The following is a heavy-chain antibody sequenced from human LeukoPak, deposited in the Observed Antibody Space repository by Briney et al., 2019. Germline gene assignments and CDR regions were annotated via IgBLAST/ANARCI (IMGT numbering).Heavy chain of an antibody. J-gene: IGHJ4*02. CDR2: ISGSGGST. Sequence: GGSLRLSCAASGFTFSRYAMNWVRQAPGKGLGWVSTISGSGGSTYYADSVKGRFTISRDNSKNTLYLQMNSLRAEDTAVYYCAKAGDIVVVPAARPLDYWGQGTLVTVSS. CDR1: GFTFSRYA. V-gene: IGHV3-23*01. CDR3: AKAGDIVVVPAARPLDY. D-gene: IGHD2-2*01.